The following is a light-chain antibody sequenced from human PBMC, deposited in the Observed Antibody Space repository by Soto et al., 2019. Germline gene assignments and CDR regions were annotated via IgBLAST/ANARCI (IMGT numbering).Light chain of an antibody. Sequence: EIVLTQSPGTLSLSPGERATLSCRASQSVSSSSLAWYQQKRGQAPRLLIYGASSRATGSPDRFSGSGCGTDFTITISRMEPDDVSVYYCQVSGWSAPYTFGRGTRLEIK. V-gene: IGKV3-20*01. CDR1: QSVSSSS. CDR3: QVSGWSAPYT. CDR2: GAS. J-gene: IGKJ2*01.